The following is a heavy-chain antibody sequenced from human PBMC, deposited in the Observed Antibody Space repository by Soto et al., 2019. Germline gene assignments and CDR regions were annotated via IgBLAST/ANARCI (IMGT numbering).Heavy chain of an antibody. J-gene: IGHJ4*02. V-gene: IGHV3-66*01. CDR1: GFTVNPYH. CDR2: LFSGGDT. CDR3: ARAYGATWYFFGY. Sequence: GGSLRLSCAASGFTVNPYHVSWVRQAPGKGLEWVAVLFSGGDTKYGDSMKGRVTLSRDNSKNTLYLQMNNLRAEDTAVYYCARAYGATWYFFGYWGQGSMVTVSS. D-gene: IGHD6-13*01.